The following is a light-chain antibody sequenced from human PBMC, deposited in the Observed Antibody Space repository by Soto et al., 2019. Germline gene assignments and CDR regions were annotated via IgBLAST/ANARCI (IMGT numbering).Light chain of an antibody. CDR2: GAS. Sequence: EIVMTQSPATLSVSPGERATLSCRASQSVSSDLAWYQQKPGQAPRLLIYGASTRATGIPARFGGSGSGTEFTLTINSLQSEDFAVYYCQQYNNWPRTFGQGTKVDIK. J-gene: IGKJ1*01. CDR3: QQYNNWPRT. CDR1: QSVSSD. V-gene: IGKV3-15*01.